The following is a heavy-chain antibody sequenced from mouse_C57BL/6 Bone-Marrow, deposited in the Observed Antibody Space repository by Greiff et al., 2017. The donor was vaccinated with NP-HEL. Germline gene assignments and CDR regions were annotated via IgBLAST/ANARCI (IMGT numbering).Heavy chain of an antibody. Sequence: VQLQQSGAELMKPGASVKLSCKATGYTFTGYWIAWVKQRPGHGLEWIGEILPGSGSTNYNEKFKGKATFTADTSSNTVYMQLSSLTTEDSAIYYCARKGLYYGSSYGFAYWGQGTLVTVSA. CDR3: ARKGLYYGSSYGFAY. CDR1: GYTFTGYW. CDR2: ILPGSGST. D-gene: IGHD1-1*01. V-gene: IGHV1-9*01. J-gene: IGHJ3*01.